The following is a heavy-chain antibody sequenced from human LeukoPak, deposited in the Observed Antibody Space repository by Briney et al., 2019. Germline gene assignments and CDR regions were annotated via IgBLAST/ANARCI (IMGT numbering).Heavy chain of an antibody. D-gene: IGHD2-21*01. J-gene: IGHJ4*02. CDR3: ARGLLFVY. CDR2: INHSGST. V-gene: IGHV4-34*01. CDR1: GGSFSGYY. Sequence: SETLSLTRAVYGGSFSGYYWSWIRQPPGKGLEWIGEINHSGSTNYNPSLKSRVTISVDTSKNQFSQKLISVTAADTAVYYCARGLLFVYWGQGTLVTVSS.